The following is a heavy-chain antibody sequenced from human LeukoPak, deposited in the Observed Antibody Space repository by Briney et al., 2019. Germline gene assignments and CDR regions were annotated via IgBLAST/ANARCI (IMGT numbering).Heavy chain of an antibody. V-gene: IGHV3-21*01. D-gene: IGHD2-2*01. CDR3: ARMPGDY. Sequence: GGCLRLSCAASGFTFSTHTMSWVRQAPGQGLEWVSSISSTGADIYYADSMKGRFTISRDNAKNSLYLQINSLRAEDTAVYYCARMPGDYWGQGT. J-gene: IGHJ4*02. CDR1: GFTFSTHT. CDR2: ISSTGADI.